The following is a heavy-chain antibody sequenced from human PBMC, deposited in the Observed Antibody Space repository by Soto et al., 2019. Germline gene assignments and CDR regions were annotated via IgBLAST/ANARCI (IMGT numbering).Heavy chain of an antibody. CDR3: AHKKLYESSGYPLAFDI. CDR2: IYWDDDK. J-gene: IGHJ3*02. CDR1: GFSLSTSGVG. D-gene: IGHD3-22*01. Sequence: QITLKESGPTLVKPTQTLTLTCTFSGFSLSTSGVGVGWIRQPPGKALEWLALIYWDDDKRYSPSLKSRLTITKDTSKNQVVLTMTNMDPVDTATYYCAHKKLYESSGYPLAFDIGGQGTMVTFSS. V-gene: IGHV2-5*02.